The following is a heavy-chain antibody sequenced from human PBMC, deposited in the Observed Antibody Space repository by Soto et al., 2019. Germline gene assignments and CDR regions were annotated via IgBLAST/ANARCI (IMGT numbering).Heavy chain of an antibody. CDR1: GFTFSDYY. Sequence: QVQLVESGGGLVKPGGSLRLSCAASGFTFSDYYMSWIRRAPGKGLEWVSYIRSSGSYTNYANSVKGRFTISRDNATNSLYLQMNSLRAEDTAVYYCARGGGSYWYFDLWGRGTLVTVSS. J-gene: IGHJ2*01. V-gene: IGHV3-11*05. CDR2: IRSSGSYT. CDR3: ARGGGSYWYFDL. D-gene: IGHD3-10*01.